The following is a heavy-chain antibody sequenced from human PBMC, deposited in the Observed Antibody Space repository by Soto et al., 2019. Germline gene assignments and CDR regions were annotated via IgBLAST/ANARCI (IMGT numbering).Heavy chain of an antibody. D-gene: IGHD3-22*01. J-gene: IGHJ4*02. V-gene: IGHV1-18*01. CDR1: GYTFTSYG. Sequence: ASVKVSCKASGYTFTSYGISWVRQAPGQGLEWMGWISAYNGNTNYAQKLQGRVTMTTDTSTSTAYMELRSLRSDDTAVYYCARDLGPTMIVVVMGDYWGQGTLVTVSS. CDR2: ISAYNGNT. CDR3: ARDLGPTMIVVVMGDY.